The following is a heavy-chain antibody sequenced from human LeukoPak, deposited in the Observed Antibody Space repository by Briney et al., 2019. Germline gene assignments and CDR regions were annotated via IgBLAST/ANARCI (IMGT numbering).Heavy chain of an antibody. V-gene: IGHV1-2*02. Sequence: ASVRVSCKASTYTFTGYYINWVRQAPGQGPEWMGWMNPNSGGTSFAQKFQGRVTMTRDTSISTAYMELSRLRSDDTAVYYCAKDPHKEFWYYFDYWGQGTLVTVSS. CDR1: TYTFTGYY. J-gene: IGHJ4*02. D-gene: IGHD3-3*01. CDR2: MNPNSGGT. CDR3: AKDPHKEFWYYFDY.